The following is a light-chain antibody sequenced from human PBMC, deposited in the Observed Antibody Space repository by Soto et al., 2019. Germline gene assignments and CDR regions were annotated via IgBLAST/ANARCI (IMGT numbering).Light chain of an antibody. CDR2: DVT. CDR3: CSYTTSNTLV. J-gene: IGLJ2*01. CDR1: SSDVGGYNF. V-gene: IGLV2-14*01. Sequence: QSALIQPASVSGSPGQSITISCTGTSSDVGGYNFGSWYQRHPGKAPKLMIYDVTNRPSGVTNRFSGSKSGNTASLTISGLLGQDEADYYCCSYTTSNTLVFGGGTKLTVL.